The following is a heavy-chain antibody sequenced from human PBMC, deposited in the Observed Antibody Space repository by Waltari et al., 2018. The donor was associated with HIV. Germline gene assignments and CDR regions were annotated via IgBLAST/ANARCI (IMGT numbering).Heavy chain of an antibody. J-gene: IGHJ4*02. CDR3: VTSAYGANSCIDY. CDR2: IYPDDSDT. V-gene: IGHV5-51*01. CDR1: GYSSTTNW. D-gene: IGHD3-10*01. Sequence: DVQLVQSGAEIKKPGESPKISCQGSGYSSTTNWIVWVRQMPGKGLDWMAIIYPDDSDTRYNPSFRGQVTISVDRSISTAHLSWRRLKTSDTGIYYCVTSAYGANSCIDYWGQGTPVTVSS.